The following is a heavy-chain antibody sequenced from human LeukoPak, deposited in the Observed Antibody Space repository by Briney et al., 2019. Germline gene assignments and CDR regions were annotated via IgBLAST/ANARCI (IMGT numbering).Heavy chain of an antibody. CDR1: GDSISSGSYY. D-gene: IGHD3-22*01. Sequence: SETLSLTCTVSGDSISSGSYYWSWIRQPAGKGLEWIGRIHTSGSTNYNSSLKSRVTISLDTSKSQFSLSLTSVTAADTAVYYCARDFSSGYYSRDAFDIWGQGTMVTVSS. CDR3: ARDFSSGYYSRDAFDI. V-gene: IGHV4-61*02. CDR2: IHTSGST. J-gene: IGHJ3*02.